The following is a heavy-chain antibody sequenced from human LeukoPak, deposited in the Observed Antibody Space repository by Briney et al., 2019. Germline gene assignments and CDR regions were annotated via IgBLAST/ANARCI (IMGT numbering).Heavy chain of an antibody. CDR2: TYYRSKWYN. D-gene: IGHD6-19*01. Sequence: SQTLSLTCAISGDSVSSNSAAWNWIRQSPSRGLEWLGRTYYRSKWYNDYAVFVKSRITINPDTSKNQFSLQLNSVTPEDTAVYYCASGPDSSGWFVDWFDPWGQGTLVTVSS. V-gene: IGHV6-1*01. CDR3: ASGPDSSGWFVDWFDP. J-gene: IGHJ5*02. CDR1: GDSVSSNSAA.